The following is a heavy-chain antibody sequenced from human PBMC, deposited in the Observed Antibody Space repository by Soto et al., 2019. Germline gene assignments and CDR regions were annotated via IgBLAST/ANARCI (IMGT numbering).Heavy chain of an antibody. CDR1: GYSFTDYW. V-gene: IGHV5-51*01. D-gene: IGHD3-9*01. J-gene: IGHJ4*02. CDR2: IYPGDSDA. Sequence: GESLKSSCNSSGYSFTDYWIGWVRQMPGKVLEWMGIIYPGDSDARYSQSFQGQVTISVDKSINTAFLRWNSLTASDTAMYYFARQPDYNILTGYFYYVDYWGQVALVTVSS. CDR3: ARQPDYNILTGYFYYVDY.